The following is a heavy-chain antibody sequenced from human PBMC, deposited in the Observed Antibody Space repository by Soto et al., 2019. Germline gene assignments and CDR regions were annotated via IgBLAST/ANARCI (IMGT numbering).Heavy chain of an antibody. CDR1: GGSISSYY. J-gene: IGHJ6*02. D-gene: IGHD6-19*01. CDR2: IYYSGST. Sequence: SETLSLTCTVSGGSISSYYWSWIRQPPGKGLEWIGYIYYSGSTNYNPSLKSRVTISVDTSKNQFSLKLSSVTAADTAVYYCARLTVAGPKIYYYYGMDVWGQGTTVTVSS. CDR3: ARLTVAGPKIYYYYGMDV. V-gene: IGHV4-59*08.